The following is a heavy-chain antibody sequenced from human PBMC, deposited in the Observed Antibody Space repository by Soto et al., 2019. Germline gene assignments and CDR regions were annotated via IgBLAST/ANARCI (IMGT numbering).Heavy chain of an antibody. J-gene: IGHJ6*02. D-gene: IGHD5-12*01. Sequence: QVQLVQSGAEVKKPGSSVKVSCKASGGTFSSYAISWVRQAPGQGLEWMGGIIPIFGTANYAQKFQGRVTITADKSTSTAYMELSSLRSEDTAVYYCARGYSGYYMIAVAASYYYYYGMDVWGQGTTVTVSS. CDR1: GGTFSSYA. V-gene: IGHV1-69*06. CDR2: IIPIFGTA. CDR3: ARGYSGYYMIAVAASYYYYYGMDV.